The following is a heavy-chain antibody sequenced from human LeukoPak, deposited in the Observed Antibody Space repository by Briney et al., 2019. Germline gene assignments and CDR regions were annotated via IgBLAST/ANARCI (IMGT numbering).Heavy chain of an antibody. V-gene: IGHV1-69*13. CDR2: IIPIFGTT. Sequence: GASVKVSCKAPGGTFIIYAISWVRQAPGQGLEWMGGIIPIFGTTTYAQKFQDRVTIIADESTSTAYMELSSLRSEDSAVYYCARVRWSGSYDRDAFDMWGQGTMVTVSS. J-gene: IGHJ3*02. CDR3: ARVRWSGSYDRDAFDM. D-gene: IGHD3-22*01. CDR1: GGTFIIYA.